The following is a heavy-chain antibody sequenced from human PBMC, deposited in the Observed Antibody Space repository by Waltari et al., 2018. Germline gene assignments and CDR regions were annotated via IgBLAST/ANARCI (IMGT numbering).Heavy chain of an antibody. V-gene: IGHV3-23*01. CDR2: ISGSGGST. J-gene: IGHJ3*02. D-gene: IGHD3-3*01. CDR1: GFTFSSYA. Sequence: EVQLLESGGGLVQPGGSLRLSCAASGFTFSSYAMSWVRQAPGKGLEWVSAISGSGGSTYYADSVKGRFTISRDNSKNTLYLQMNSLRAEDTAVYYCAGGVVITILAFDIWGQGTMVTVSS. CDR3: AGGVVITILAFDI.